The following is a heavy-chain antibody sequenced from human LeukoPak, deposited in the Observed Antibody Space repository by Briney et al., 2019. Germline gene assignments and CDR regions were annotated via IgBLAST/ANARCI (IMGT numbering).Heavy chain of an antibody. D-gene: IGHD3-16*01. CDR1: GGSFSGYY. CDR2: INHSGST. V-gene: IGHV4-34*01. Sequence: SETLSLTCAVYGGSFSGYYWSWIRQPPGKGLEWIGEINHSGSTNYNPSLKSRVTISVDTSKNQFSLKLSSVTAADTAVYHCARGPIYDYAGSGYWGQGTLVTVSS. CDR3: ARGPIYDYAGSGY. J-gene: IGHJ4*02.